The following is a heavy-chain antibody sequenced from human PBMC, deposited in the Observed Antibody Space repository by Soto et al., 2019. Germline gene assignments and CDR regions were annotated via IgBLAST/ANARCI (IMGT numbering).Heavy chain of an antibody. D-gene: IGHD3-10*01. Sequence: LRLSCAAAGFTCIGFGSHWIRKETGKGLEWVAVISYDGSNKYYADSVKGRFTISRDNSKNTLYLQMNSLRAEDTAVYYCAKDLMGNPVLLWFGELLSHHTQDYYYGMDVWGQGTTVTVSS. V-gene: IGHV3-30*18. J-gene: IGHJ6*02. CDR3: AKDLMGNPVLLWFGELLSHHTQDYYYGMDV. CDR1: GFTCIGFG. CDR2: ISYDGSNK.